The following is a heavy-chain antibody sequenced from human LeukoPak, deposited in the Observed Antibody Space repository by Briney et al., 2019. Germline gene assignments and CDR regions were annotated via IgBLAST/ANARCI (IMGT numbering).Heavy chain of an antibody. CDR2: ISADNGNT. Sequence: GASVKVSCKASGYTFTSYGISWVRQAPGQGLEWMGWISADNGNTNYAQKLQGRVTMITDTSTSTAYMELRSLRSDDTAVYYCARLAAAGTWVGGWPYYFDYWGQGTLVTVSS. CDR3: ARLAAAGTWVGGWPYYFDY. D-gene: IGHD6-13*01. CDR1: GYTFTSYG. V-gene: IGHV1-18*01. J-gene: IGHJ4*02.